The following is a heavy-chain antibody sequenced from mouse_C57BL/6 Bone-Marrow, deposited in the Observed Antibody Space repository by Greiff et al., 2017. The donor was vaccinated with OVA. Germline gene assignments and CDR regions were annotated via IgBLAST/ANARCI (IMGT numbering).Heavy chain of an antibody. CDR1: GFTFSDYY. V-gene: IGHV5-12*01. CDR3: ARLDYGLSWFAY. CDR2: ISNGGGST. Sequence: EVKLMESGGGLVQPGGSLKLSCAASGFTFSDYYMYWVRQTPEKRLEWVAYISNGGGSTYYPDTVKGRFTISRDNAKNTLYLQMSRLKSEDTAMYYCARLDYGLSWFAYWGQGTLVTVSA. J-gene: IGHJ3*01. D-gene: IGHD1-2*01.